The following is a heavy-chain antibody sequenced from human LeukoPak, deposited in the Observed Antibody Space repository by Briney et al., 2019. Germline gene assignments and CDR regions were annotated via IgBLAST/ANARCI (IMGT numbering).Heavy chain of an antibody. CDR3: AKGGVYNYLIES. CDR1: GFTFSNFD. V-gene: IGHV3-30*02. D-gene: IGHD5/OR15-5a*01. CDR2: IRYDGSNE. Sequence: TGGSLRLSCAASGFTFSNFDMHWVRQAPGKGLEWVAFIRYDGSNEYCADSVKGRLTVSRDSSKNTVYRHMNSLTAEDTAVYYCAKGGVYNYLIESWGQGTLVTVSS. J-gene: IGHJ4*02.